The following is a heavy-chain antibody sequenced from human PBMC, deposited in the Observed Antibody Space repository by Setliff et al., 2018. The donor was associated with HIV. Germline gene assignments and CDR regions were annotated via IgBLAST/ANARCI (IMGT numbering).Heavy chain of an antibody. V-gene: IGHV3-64*02. D-gene: IGHD3-10*01. CDR1: GFTFSSYA. J-gene: IGHJ3*02. CDR3: SRVATGSGPDAFDI. CDR2: ISSNGGST. Sequence: PGGSLRLSCAASGFTFSSYAMHWVRQAPGKGLEYVSAISSNGGSTYYADSVKGRFTISRDNSKNSLYLQMNSLRAEDTAVYYCSRVATGSGPDAFDIWGQGTVVTVSS.